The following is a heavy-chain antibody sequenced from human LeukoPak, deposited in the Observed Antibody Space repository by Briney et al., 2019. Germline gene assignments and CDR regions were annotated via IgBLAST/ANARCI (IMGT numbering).Heavy chain of an antibody. Sequence: GGSLRLSCAASGFTFSDYYMSWIRQAPGKGLEWVSYISSSSSTIYYADSVKGRFTISRDNAKNSLYLQMNSLRAEDTAVYYCASNRYGDYVSLVYFQHWGQGTLVTVSS. V-gene: IGHV3-11*01. CDR2: ISSSSSTI. CDR1: GFTFSDYY. D-gene: IGHD4-17*01. J-gene: IGHJ1*01. CDR3: ASNRYGDYVSLVYFQH.